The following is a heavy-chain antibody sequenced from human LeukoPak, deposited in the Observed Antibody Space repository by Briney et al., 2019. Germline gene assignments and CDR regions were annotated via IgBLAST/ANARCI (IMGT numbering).Heavy chain of an antibody. Sequence: ASVKVSCKASGYTFIGYYVHWVRQAPGQGPERMGRIDPKNGGTSYAQKFQGRVTMTRDTSITTAYMDLSSLRSNDTAVYYCVRDSMVSADYWGQGTLVTVSS. CDR1: GYTFIGYY. V-gene: IGHV1-2*06. J-gene: IGHJ4*02. CDR3: VRDSMVSADY. D-gene: IGHD3-10*01. CDR2: IDPKNGGT.